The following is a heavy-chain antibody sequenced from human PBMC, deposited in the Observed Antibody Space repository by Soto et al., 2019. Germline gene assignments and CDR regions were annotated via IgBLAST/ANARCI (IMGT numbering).Heavy chain of an antibody. Sequence: SETLSLTCSVSGGSISYNSCYWGWIRQPPGEGLEWVGGIFYTGTTYYSPSLKDRVTMSVDTSKNSFSLNLTSVTAADTAVYYCARGPITGSYGLDYWGQGTLVTVS. CDR3: ARGPITGSYGLDY. D-gene: IGHD3-16*01. V-gene: IGHV4-39*02. J-gene: IGHJ4*02. CDR1: GGSISYNSCY. CDR2: IFYTGTT.